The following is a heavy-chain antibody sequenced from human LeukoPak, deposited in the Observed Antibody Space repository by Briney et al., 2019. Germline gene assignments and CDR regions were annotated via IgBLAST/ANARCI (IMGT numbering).Heavy chain of an antibody. V-gene: IGHV4-34*01. CDR1: GGSFSGYY. D-gene: IGHD1-26*01. J-gene: IGHJ5*02. Sequence: PLETLSLTCAVYGGSFSGYYWSWIRQPPGKGLEWIGEINHSGSTNYNPSLKSRVTISVDTSKNQFSLKLSSVTAADTAVYYCARTHRMSGSYETNWFDPWGQGTLVTVSS. CDR3: ARTHRMSGSYETNWFDP. CDR2: INHSGST.